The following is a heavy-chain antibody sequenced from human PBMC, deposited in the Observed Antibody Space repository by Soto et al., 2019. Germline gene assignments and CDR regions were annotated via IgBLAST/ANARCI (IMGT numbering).Heavy chain of an antibody. CDR2: ISRSGTT. D-gene: IGHD3-10*01. J-gene: IGHJ5*02. Sequence: QVQLQQWGAGLLKPSETLSLSCAVYGGYFNDNYYTWFRQPPGKGLEWIGEISRSGTTKYIPSLKSRAPFSFATSKTPVSLKVTSVTAADTAVYYCATSLWFGTQVELWGQGALVTVSS. CDR3: ATSLWFGTQVEL. CDR1: GGYFNDNY. V-gene: IGHV4-34*01.